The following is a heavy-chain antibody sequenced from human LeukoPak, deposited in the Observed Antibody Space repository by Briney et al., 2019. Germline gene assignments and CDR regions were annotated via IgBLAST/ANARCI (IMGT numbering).Heavy chain of an antibody. D-gene: IGHD3-3*01. Sequence: SETLSLTCTVSGGSISSYYWSWIRQPPGKGLEWIGYIYYSGSTNYNPSLKSRVTISVDTSKNQFSLKLSSVTAADTAVYYCARYYDFWSGFDYWGQGTLVTVSS. CDR1: GGSISSYY. V-gene: IGHV4-59*01. CDR3: ARYYDFWSGFDY. CDR2: IYYSGST. J-gene: IGHJ4*02.